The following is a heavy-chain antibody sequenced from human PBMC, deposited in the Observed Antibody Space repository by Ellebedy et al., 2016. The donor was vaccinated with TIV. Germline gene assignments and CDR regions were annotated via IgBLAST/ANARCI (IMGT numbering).Heavy chain of an antibody. V-gene: IGHV1-2*02. Sequence: AASVKVSCKASGYTFTDYYMHWVRQAPGQGLEWMGWIDPNSGDTNYAQKFQGRVTMTRDTSISTTYMDLSRLRSDDTAVYYCASAVMIPAPNYWGQGTLVTVSS. J-gene: IGHJ4*02. D-gene: IGHD3-16*01. CDR1: GYTFTDYY. CDR3: ASAVMIPAPNY. CDR2: IDPNSGDT.